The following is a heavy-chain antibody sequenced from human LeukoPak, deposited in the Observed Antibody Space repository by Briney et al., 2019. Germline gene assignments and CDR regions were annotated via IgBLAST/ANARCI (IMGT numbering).Heavy chain of an antibody. CDR1: GGSISSYD. J-gene: IGHJ6*03. Sequence: SETLSLTCTVSGGSISSYDWSWIRQPPGKGLEWIGYIYYSGSTNYNPSLKSRVTISVDTSKNQFSLKLSSVTAADTAVYYCARLRPSSSWYVYYMDVWGKGTTVTVSS. CDR2: IYYSGST. CDR3: ARLRPSSSWYVYYMDV. V-gene: IGHV4-59*01. D-gene: IGHD6-13*01.